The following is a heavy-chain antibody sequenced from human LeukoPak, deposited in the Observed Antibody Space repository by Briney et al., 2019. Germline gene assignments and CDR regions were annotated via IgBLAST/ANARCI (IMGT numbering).Heavy chain of an antibody. V-gene: IGHV4-39*01. D-gene: IGHD4-11*01. CDR2: IYYSGST. J-gene: IGHJ5*02. CDR1: GGSISSSSYY. Sequence: PSETLSLTCTVSGGSISSSSYYWGWIRQPPGKGLEWIGSIYYSGSTYYNPSLKSRVTISVDTSKNQFSLKPSSVTAADTAVYYCASDYSNYGWFDPWGQGTLVTVSS. CDR3: ASDYSNYGWFDP.